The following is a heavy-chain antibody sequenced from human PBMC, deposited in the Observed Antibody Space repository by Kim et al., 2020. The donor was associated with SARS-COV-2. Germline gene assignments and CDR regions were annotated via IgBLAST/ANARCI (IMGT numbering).Heavy chain of an antibody. D-gene: IGHD3-10*01. Sequence: GGSLRLSCAASGFNFRIYGMSWVRQAPGKGLEWVSGIDGSGGRTFYADSVKGRFSISRDNSENTLYLQMNSLRGEDTAVYYCAFTLREGFYYNDMDVWG. CDR1: GFNFRIYG. CDR2: IDGSGGRT. V-gene: IGHV3-23*01. J-gene: IGHJ6*02. CDR3: AFTLREGFYYNDMDV.